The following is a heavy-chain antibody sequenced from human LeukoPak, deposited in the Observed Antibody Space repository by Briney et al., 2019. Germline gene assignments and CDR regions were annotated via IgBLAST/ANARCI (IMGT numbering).Heavy chain of an antibody. V-gene: IGHV4-4*07. CDR1: GGSIRIDY. CDR2: IYSSGST. D-gene: IGHD3-22*01. CDR3: AREPYYYDSSGYYYYYYYMDV. J-gene: IGHJ6*03. Sequence: SETLSLTCTVSGGSIRIDYWTWIRQPAGQGLEWIGRIYSSGSTSYNPSLQSRVTMSVDTSKKQFSLNLSSVTAADTAVYYCAREPYYYDSSGYYYYYYYMDVWGKGTTVTVSS.